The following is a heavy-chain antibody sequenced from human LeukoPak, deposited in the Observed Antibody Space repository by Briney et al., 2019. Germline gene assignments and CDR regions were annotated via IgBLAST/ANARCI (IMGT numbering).Heavy chain of an antibody. CDR2: ISSSSSTI. CDR1: GFTFSSYS. V-gene: IGHV3-48*01. Sequence: GGSLRLSCAASGFTFSSYSMNWVRQAPGKGLERVSYISSSSSTIYYADSVKGRFTISRDNAKNSLYLQMNSLRAEDTAVYYCARDPEAHYYYYMDVWGKGTTVTVSS. CDR3: ARDPEAHYYYYMDV. J-gene: IGHJ6*03.